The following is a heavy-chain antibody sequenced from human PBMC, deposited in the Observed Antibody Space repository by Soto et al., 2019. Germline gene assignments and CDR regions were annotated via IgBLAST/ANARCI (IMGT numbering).Heavy chain of an antibody. V-gene: IGHV4-34*01. CDR3: ARGVTFLGYFDY. Sequence: SETLSLTCAVYGGSFSGYYWSWIRQPPGKGLEWIGEINHSGSTNYNPSLKSRVTISVDTSKNQFSLKLNSVTAAVTAVYYCARGVTFLGYFDYWGQGILVTVSS. CDR2: INHSGST. CDR1: GGSFSGYY. J-gene: IGHJ4*02. D-gene: IGHD2-21*02.